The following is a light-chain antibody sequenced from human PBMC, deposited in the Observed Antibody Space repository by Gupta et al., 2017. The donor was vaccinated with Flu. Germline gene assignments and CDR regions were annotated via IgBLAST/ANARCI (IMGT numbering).Light chain of an antibody. Sequence: QMIQPPSTLSASVGDRVTITCRASQSISSWLAWYQQKPGKAPKLLIYNASSIERGFPSRFSGSGSGTEFTLTISRLQPDDFATYYCQQNNSSPWTFGQGTKLEIK. CDR2: NAS. CDR3: QQNNSSPWT. V-gene: IGKV1-5*03. CDR1: QSISSW. J-gene: IGKJ2*02.